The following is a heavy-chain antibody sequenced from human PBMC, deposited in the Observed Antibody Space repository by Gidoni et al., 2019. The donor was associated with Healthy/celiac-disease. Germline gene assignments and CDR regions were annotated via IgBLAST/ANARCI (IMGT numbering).Heavy chain of an antibody. CDR1: GFTFSSYA. V-gene: IGHV3-23*01. J-gene: IGHJ4*02. Sequence: EVQLLESGGGLVQPGGSLRLSCAASGFTFSSYAMSWVRQAPGKGLGWVSAISGSGGSTYYADSVKGRFTISRDNSKNTLYLQMNSLRAEDTAVYYCAKSPYGDYSAADYFDYWGQGTLVTVSS. CDR2: ISGSGGST. CDR3: AKSPYGDYSAADYFDY. D-gene: IGHD4-17*01.